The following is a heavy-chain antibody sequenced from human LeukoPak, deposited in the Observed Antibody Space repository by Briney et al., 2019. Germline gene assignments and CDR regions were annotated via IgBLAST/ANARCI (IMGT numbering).Heavy chain of an antibody. CDR2: ISSNGGST. Sequence: GGSLRLSCAASGFTFSNYAMHWVRQAPGKGLEYVSAISSNGGSTYYASSVKGRFTISRDNSKNTLYLQMGSLRAEDMAIYYCARGLYYYDSSGYPRWGQGTLVTVSS. D-gene: IGHD3-22*01. J-gene: IGHJ4*02. CDR3: ARGLYYYDSSGYPR. V-gene: IGHV3-64*01. CDR1: GFTFSNYA.